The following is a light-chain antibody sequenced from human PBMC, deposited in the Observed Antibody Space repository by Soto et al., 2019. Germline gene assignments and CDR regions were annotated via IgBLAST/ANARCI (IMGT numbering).Light chain of an antibody. CDR3: SSYTSSSTVV. Sequence: QSALTQPASVSGSPGQSITISCTGTSSDVGGYNYVSWYQQHPGEAPKLMIYDVNNRPSGVSNRFSGSKSGNTASLTISGLQAEDEAGYYCSSYTSSSTVVFGGGTKLTVL. CDR1: SSDVGGYNY. CDR2: DVN. V-gene: IGLV2-14*01. J-gene: IGLJ2*01.